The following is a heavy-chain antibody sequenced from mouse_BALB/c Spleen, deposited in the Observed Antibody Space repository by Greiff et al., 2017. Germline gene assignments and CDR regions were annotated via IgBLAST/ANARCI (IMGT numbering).Heavy chain of an antibody. CDR3: VDVLSYFDY. CDR2: IDPANGNT. D-gene: IGHD1-1*02. CDR1: GFNIKDTY. Sequence: EVKLQESGAELVKPGASVKLSCTASGFNIKDTYMHWVKQRPEQGLEWIGRIDPANGNTKYDPKFQGKATITADTSSNTAYLQLSSLTSEDTAVYYCVDVLSYFDYWGQGTTLTVSA. V-gene: IGHV14-3*02. J-gene: IGHJ2*01.